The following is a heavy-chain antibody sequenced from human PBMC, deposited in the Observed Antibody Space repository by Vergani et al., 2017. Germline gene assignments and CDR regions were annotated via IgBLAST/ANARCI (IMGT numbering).Heavy chain of an antibody. CDR2: MYYSGST. CDR3: ARHLSPASRAAAVI. J-gene: IGHJ4*02. V-gene: IGHV4-39*01. D-gene: IGHD6-13*01. Sequence: QLQLQESGPGLVKPSETLSLTCTVSGGSISSSSYYWGWIRQPPGKGLEWIGSMYYSGSTYYNPSLKSRVTISVDTSKNHFSLKLSSVTAADTAVYYWARHLSPASRAAAVIWGQGTLVSVSS. CDR1: GGSISSSSYY.